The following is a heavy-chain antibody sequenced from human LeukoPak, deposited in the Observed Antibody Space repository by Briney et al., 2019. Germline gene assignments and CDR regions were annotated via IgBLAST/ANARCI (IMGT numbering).Heavy chain of an antibody. D-gene: IGHD3-22*01. V-gene: IGHV3-48*03. Sequence: GGSLRLSCAASGFTFSSYEMNWVRQAPGKGLEWVSYISGSGTTIYYADSVKGRFTISRDNAKNSLFLQMNSLRAEDTALYYCVKDSGTNYDSRGFLPHFDYWGQGTLVTVSS. J-gene: IGHJ4*02. CDR2: ISGSGTTI. CDR1: GFTFSSYE. CDR3: VKDSGTNYDSRGFLPHFDY.